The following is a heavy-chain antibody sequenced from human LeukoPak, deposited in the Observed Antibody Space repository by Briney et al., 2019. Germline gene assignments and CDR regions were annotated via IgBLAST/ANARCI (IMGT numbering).Heavy chain of an antibody. V-gene: IGHV4-34*09. CDR3: ARVRLGRVVPAAIVDY. D-gene: IGHD2-2*01. Sequence: SETLSLTCAVYGGSFSGYYWSWIRQPPGKGLEWIGEINHSGSTNYNPSLKSRVTISVDTSKNQFSLKLSSVTAADTAVYYCARVRLGRVVPAAIVDYWGQGTLVTVSS. CDR1: GGSFSGYY. CDR2: INHSGST. J-gene: IGHJ4*02.